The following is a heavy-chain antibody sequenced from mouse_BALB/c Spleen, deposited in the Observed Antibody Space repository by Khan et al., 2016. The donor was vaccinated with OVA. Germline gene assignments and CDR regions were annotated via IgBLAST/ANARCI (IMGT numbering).Heavy chain of an antibody. D-gene: IGHD1-3*01. V-gene: IGHV1S135*01. J-gene: IGHJ1*01. CDR2: IDPFNGGT. CDR1: GYSFTSYY. CDR3: ARSRSSWYFDV. Sequence: VRLKQSGPELMKPGASVKISCKASGYSFTSYYMHWVKQSHGKSLEWIGYIDPFNGGTSYNQKFKGKATLTVDKSSSTAYMHLSSLTSEDSAVYYCARSRSSWYFDVWGAGTTVTVSS.